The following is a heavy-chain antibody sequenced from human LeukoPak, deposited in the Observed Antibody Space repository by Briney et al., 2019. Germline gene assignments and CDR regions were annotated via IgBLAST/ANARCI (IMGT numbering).Heavy chain of an antibody. CDR3: ARDPFNCSGGSCYSGNYYSYHYGLDV. CDR2: IYYSGST. J-gene: IGHJ6*02. V-gene: IGHV4-31*03. Sequence: PSETLSLTCTVSGGSISSGGYYWSWIRQHPGKGLEWIGYIYYSGSTYYNPSLKSRVTISVDTSKNQFSLKLSSVTAADAAVYYCARDPFNCSGGSCYSGNYYSYHYGLDVWGQGTTVAVSS. D-gene: IGHD2-15*01. CDR1: GGSISSGGYY.